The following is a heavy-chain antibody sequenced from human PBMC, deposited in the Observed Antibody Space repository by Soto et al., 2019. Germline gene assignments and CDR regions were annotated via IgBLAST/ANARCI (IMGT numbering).Heavy chain of an antibody. V-gene: IGHV3-33*01. CDR2: IWYDGSNK. D-gene: IGHD6-19*01. CDR3: AREVAVAAFDP. J-gene: IGHJ5*02. Sequence: GGSLRLSCAASGFTFSSYGMHWVRQAPGKGLEWVAVIWYDGSNKYYADSVKGRFTISRDNSKNTLYLQMNSLRAEDTAVYYCAREVAVAAFDPWGQGTLVTVSS. CDR1: GFTFSSYG.